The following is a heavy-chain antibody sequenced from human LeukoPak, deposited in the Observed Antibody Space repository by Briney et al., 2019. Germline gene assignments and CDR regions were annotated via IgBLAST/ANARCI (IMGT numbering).Heavy chain of an antibody. CDR3: ARRNYGGTLVY. J-gene: IGHJ4*02. CDR2: FYSGGST. D-gene: IGHD4-23*01. Sequence: SETLSLTCTVSGCSITSGCYYWAWLRQPPGKGLEWIGSFYSGGSTYYHPSHKSRVTISVDTSQKQYSLPLPSVTAADTAVYYCARRNYGGTLVYWGQGTLVTVSS. V-gene: IGHV4-39*01. CDR1: GCSITSGCYY.